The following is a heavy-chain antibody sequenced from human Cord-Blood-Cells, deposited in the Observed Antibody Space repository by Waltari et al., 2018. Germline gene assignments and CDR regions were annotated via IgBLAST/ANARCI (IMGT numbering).Heavy chain of an antibody. Sequence: QVQLQQWGAGLLKPSETLSLTCAVYGGSFSGYYWSWIRQPPGKGLEWIGEINHSGSTNYNPSLKSRVTISVDTSKNQFSLKLSSVTAADTAVYYCAGLPSLTYYYDSSGYNHRYYFDYWGQGTLVTVSS. J-gene: IGHJ4*02. V-gene: IGHV4-34*01. D-gene: IGHD3-22*01. CDR2: INHSGST. CDR1: GGSFSGYY. CDR3: AGLPSLTYYYDSSGYNHRYYFDY.